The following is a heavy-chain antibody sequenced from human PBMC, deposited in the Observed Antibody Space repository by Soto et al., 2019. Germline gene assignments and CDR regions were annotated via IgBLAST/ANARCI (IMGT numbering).Heavy chain of an antibody. V-gene: IGHV4-31*03. CDR2: IYYNGDT. CDR1: GGSTSRGVFY. Sequence: PSETRALTCSVSGGSTSRGVFYWRWIRHHPGKGLEWIGYIYYNGDTYYNPSLKNRVTISVDTSNNQFSLNLSSVTAADTAVYYCARAVNHDFWSGYSPFDYWSQGTLVTVSS. CDR3: ARAVNHDFWSGYSPFDY. J-gene: IGHJ4*02. D-gene: IGHD3-3*01.